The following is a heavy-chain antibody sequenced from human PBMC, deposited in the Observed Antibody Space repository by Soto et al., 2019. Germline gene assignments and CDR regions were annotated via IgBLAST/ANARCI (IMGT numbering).Heavy chain of an antibody. CDR1: GLSFGTSGVG. CDR2: IYWNDEQ. CDR3: ASMTTVATAAFDI. J-gene: IGHJ3*02. D-gene: IGHD4-17*01. V-gene: IGHV2-5*01. Sequence: QITLKESGPPLVKPTQTLTLTCTASGLSFGTSGVGVGWIRQPPGKALEWLALIYWNDEQRYSPSLKSSLTITKDTSKNQVVITMTNVDPVDTATYYCASMTTVATAAFDIWGQGIMVTVPS.